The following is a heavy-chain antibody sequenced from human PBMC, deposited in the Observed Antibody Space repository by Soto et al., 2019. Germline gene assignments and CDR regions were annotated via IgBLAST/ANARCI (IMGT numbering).Heavy chain of an antibody. CDR3: AKEVGAFSSRDP. CDR1: GGSITSYY. D-gene: IGHD3-10*01. V-gene: IGHV4-4*07. Sequence: SEPLSLPSTISGGSITSYYWTRIRQPAGKGLEWIGRFYASGDTYYNPSLINRVTMSVDTSKNQFSLRLSSVTAADTALYYCAKEVGAFSSRDPW. CDR2: FYASGDT. J-gene: IGHJ5*02.